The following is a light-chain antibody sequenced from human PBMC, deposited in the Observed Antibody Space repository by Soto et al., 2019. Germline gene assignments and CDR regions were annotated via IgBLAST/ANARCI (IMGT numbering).Light chain of an antibody. CDR1: QSVSIK. Sequence: EIVMTQSPATLSVSPGERATLSCRASQSVSIKLAWYQQKPGQAPRLLIYGASSRATGIPDRFSGSGSGTDFTLTINRLDPEDSAVYYCQHNGRSFGQGTRLEIK. J-gene: IGKJ5*01. CDR3: QHNGRS. CDR2: GAS. V-gene: IGKV3-20*01.